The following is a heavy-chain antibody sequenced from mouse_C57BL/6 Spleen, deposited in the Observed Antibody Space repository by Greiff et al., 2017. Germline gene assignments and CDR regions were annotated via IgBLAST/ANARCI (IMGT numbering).Heavy chain of an antibody. CDR3: ARHCYDYDGSGSMDY. V-gene: IGHV5-6*01. CDR1: GFTFSSYG. CDR2: ISSGGSYT. D-gene: IGHD2-4*01. J-gene: IGHJ4*01. Sequence: EVKVVESGGDLVKPGGSLKLSCAASGFTFSSYGMSWVRQTPDKRLEWVATISSGGSYTYYPDSVKGRFTISRDNAKNTLYLQMSSLKSEDTAMYYCARHCYDYDGSGSMDYWGQGTSVTVSS.